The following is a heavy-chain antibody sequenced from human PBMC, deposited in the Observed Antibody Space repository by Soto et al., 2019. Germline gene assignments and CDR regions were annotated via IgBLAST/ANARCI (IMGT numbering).Heavy chain of an antibody. V-gene: IGHV3-23*01. CDR1: GFTFSDNA. D-gene: IGHD2-2*01. CDR3: AKSLSTAVNYGLDV. Sequence: RGSLRLSCGASGFTFSDNAMTWVRQAPGKGLEWVSSISDDGDSTYYADSVKGRFAVSRDNSKNTLFLHMNSLGAEDTAVYYCAKSLSTAVNYGLDVWGQGTSVTVSS. CDR2: ISDDGDST. J-gene: IGHJ6*02.